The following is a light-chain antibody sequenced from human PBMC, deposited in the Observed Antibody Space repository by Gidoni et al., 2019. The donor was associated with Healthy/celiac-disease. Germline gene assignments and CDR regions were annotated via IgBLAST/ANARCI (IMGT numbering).Light chain of an antibody. V-gene: IGKV1-39*01. CDR1: QSISSY. Sequence: DIQMTKSPSSLSASVGDRVTITCRASQSISSYLNCYQQKPGKAPKLLIYSASSLQSGVPSRFSGSGSGTDFTLTISSLQPEDFATYYCQQSFSAPRTFAQGTKVEIK. J-gene: IGKJ1*01. CDR2: SAS. CDR3: QQSFSAPRT.